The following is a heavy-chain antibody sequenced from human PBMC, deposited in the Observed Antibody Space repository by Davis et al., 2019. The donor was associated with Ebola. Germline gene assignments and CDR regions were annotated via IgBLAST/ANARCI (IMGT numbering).Heavy chain of an antibody. CDR1: GYTFTGYY. CDR3: ARDDIAVAGMAAYYYYGMDV. J-gene: IGHJ6*04. D-gene: IGHD6-19*01. CDR2: INPNSGGT. V-gene: IGHV1-2*06. Sequence: ASVKVSCKASGYTFTGYYMHWVRQAPGQGLEWMGRINPNSGGTNYAQKLQGRVTMTRDTSISTVYMELSSLRSEDTAVYYCARDDIAVAGMAAYYYYGMDVWGKGTTVTVSS.